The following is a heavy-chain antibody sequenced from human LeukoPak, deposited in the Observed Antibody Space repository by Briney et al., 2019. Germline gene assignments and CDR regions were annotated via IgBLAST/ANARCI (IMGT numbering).Heavy chain of an antibody. Sequence: SVKVSCKASGATFSDYALNWVRQAPGQGLEWMGVFIPILGTANSTQKFQGRVTITADISTNTAYMELSSLRSEDAAVYFCAGIPVFGVVLHQEPVWGKGTTVTVSS. J-gene: IGHJ6*04. CDR1: GATFSDYA. CDR3: AGIPVFGVVLHQEPV. D-gene: IGHD3-3*01. CDR2: FIPILGTA. V-gene: IGHV1-69*06.